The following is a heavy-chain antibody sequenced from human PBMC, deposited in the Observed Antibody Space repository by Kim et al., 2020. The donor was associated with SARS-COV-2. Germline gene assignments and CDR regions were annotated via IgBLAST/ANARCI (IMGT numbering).Heavy chain of an antibody. D-gene: IGHD1-20*01. Sequence: ASVKVSCKASGYTFTSYGISWVRQAPGQGLEWMGWISAYNGNTNYAQKLQGRVTMTTDTSTSTAYMELRSLRSDDTAVYYCARDRTEVLGYYYYYYGMDVWGHGTPVTVSS. V-gene: IGHV1-18*01. J-gene: IGHJ6*02. CDR3: ARDRTEVLGYYYYYYGMDV. CDR1: GYTFTSYG. CDR2: ISAYNGNT.